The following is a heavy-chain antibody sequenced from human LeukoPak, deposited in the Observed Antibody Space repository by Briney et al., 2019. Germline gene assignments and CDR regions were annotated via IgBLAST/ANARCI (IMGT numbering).Heavy chain of an antibody. CDR1: GYTFTSYH. J-gene: IGHJ5*02. Sequence: GASVKVSCKASGYTFTSYHMHWVRQAPGQGLEWMGWINPNSGGTNYAQKFQGWVTMTRDTSISTAYMELSRLRSDDTAVYYCARGDPAYGSGSYYNWGFDPWGQGTLVTVSS. CDR2: INPNSGGT. V-gene: IGHV1-2*04. D-gene: IGHD3-10*01. CDR3: ARGDPAYGSGSYYNWGFDP.